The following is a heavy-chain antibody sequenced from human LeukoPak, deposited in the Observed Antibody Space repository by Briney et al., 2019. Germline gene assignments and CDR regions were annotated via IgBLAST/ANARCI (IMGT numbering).Heavy chain of an antibody. V-gene: IGHV4-31*03. CDR3: ATTYYYDSSGSLDY. CDR1: GGSISSGGYY. Sequence: PSETLSLTCTVSGGSISSGGYYWSWIRQHPGTGLEWIGYIYYSGSTYYNPSLKSRVTISVDTSKNQFSLKLSSVTAADTAVYYCATTYYYDSSGSLDYWGQGTLVTVSS. CDR2: IYYSGST. J-gene: IGHJ4*02. D-gene: IGHD3-22*01.